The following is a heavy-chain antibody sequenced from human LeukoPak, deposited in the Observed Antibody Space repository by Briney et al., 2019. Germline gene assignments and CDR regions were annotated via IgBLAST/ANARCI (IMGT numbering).Heavy chain of an antibody. D-gene: IGHD6-25*01. CDR2: ISAYNGNT. CDR3: ARISSGRFDP. CDR1: GYTFTGYY. J-gene: IGHJ5*02. Sequence: ASVKVSCKASGYTFTGYYMHWVRQAPGQGLEWVGWISAYNGNTNYAQKLQGRVTMTTDKSTSTAYLELRSLRSDDTAVYYCARISSGRFDPWGQGTLVTVSS. V-gene: IGHV1-18*04.